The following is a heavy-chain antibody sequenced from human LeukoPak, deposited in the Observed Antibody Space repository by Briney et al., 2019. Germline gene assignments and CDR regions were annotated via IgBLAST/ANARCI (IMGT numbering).Heavy chain of an antibody. CDR2: IKQDGSEK. CDR1: GFTFSSYW. V-gene: IGHV3-7*01. J-gene: IGHJ4*02. CDR3: ARRGYYDSSGYSDY. Sequence: GGSLRLSCAASGFTFSSYWMSWVRQAPGKGLEWVANIKQDGSEKYYEDSVKGRFTVSRDNAKNSLYLQMNSLRAEDTAVYYCARRGYYDSSGYSDYWGQGTLVTVSS. D-gene: IGHD3-22*01.